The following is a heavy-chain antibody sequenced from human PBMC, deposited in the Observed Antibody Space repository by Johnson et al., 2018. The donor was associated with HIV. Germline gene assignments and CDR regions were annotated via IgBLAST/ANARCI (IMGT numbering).Heavy chain of an antibody. CDR3: ARLYYYDSPYLVGKSGFDL. V-gene: IGHV3-30-3*01. J-gene: IGHJ3*01. CDR1: GFTFSSYA. CDR2: ISYDGSNK. D-gene: IGHD3-22*01. Sequence: VQLVESGGGVVQPGRSLRLSCAASGFTFSSYAMHWVRQAPGKGLEWVAVISYDGSNKYYADSVKGRFTISRDNSKNTLYLQMNSLRAEDTAVYYCARLYYYDSPYLVGKSGFDLWGQGTMVTVSS.